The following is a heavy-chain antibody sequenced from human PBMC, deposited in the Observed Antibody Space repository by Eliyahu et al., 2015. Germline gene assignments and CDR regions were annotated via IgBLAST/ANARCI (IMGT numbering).Heavy chain of an antibody. CDR2: XNGGGGAT. Sequence: EVQLLESGGGLVQPGVSLRLSCXASGFSFTPSALGWVRXXPKKGXGWVSVSSAXNGGGGATFYPDSLKGRFTISRDNSKNTLYLQINSLRAEDTAVYYCARWSPRLEAFEIWGQGTTVTVSS. J-gene: IGHJ3*02. D-gene: IGHD2-15*01. CDR3: ARWSPRLEAFEI. CDR1: GFSFTPSA. V-gene: IGHV3-23*01.